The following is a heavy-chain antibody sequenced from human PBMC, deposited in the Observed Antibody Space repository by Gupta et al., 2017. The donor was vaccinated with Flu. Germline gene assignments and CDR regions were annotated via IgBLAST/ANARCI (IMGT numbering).Heavy chain of an antibody. Sequence: EVQLVEPGGGLVKPGGSLTLSCVASGFIFSDAYMTWVRQAPGKGLEWVGRLKSHTDGGTTDYATPVKGRFSISRDDSKNTLFLQMRSLKTEDTAVYFCATDSSGGITFDIWGRGTMVTVSS. J-gene: IGHJ3*02. V-gene: IGHV3-15*01. CDR1: GFIFSDAY. CDR2: LKSHTDGGTT. CDR3: ATDSSGGITFDI. D-gene: IGHD3-16*01.